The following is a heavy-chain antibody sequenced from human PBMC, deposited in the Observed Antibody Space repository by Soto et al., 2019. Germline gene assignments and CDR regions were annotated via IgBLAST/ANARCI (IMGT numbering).Heavy chain of an antibody. J-gene: IGHJ3*02. CDR1: GFTFSSYA. CDR2: ISGSGGST. V-gene: IGHV3-23*01. Sequence: EVQLLESGGGLVQPGGSLRLSCAASGFTFSSYAMSWVRQAPGKGLEWGSAISGSGGSTYYADSVKGRFTSSRDNSKNTLYLQMNSLRAEDTAVYYCAKDSPNSHHAFDIWGQGTMVTVSS. CDR3: AKDSPNSHHAFDI. D-gene: IGHD2-21*01.